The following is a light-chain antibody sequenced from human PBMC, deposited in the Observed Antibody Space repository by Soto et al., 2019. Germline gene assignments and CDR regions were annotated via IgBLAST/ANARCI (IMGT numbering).Light chain of an antibody. V-gene: IGLV1-47*01. CDR1: SSNIGSNY. J-gene: IGLJ1*01. CDR3: AAWDDSLSGYV. CDR2: RSN. Sequence: QSALTQPPSTSGTPGQRVTIACSGSSSNIGSNYVYWYQHLLETAPKVLIYRSNQRPSGVPDRFSGSKSGTSASLAISGLRSEDEADYYCAAWDDSLSGYVFGTGTKVTVL.